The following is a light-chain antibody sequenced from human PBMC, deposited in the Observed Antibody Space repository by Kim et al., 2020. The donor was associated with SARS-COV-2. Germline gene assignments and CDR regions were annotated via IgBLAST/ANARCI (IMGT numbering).Light chain of an antibody. CDR3: SSYTSSSTLEV. V-gene: IGLV2-14*03. J-gene: IGLJ2*01. CDR1: SSDVGGYNY. Sequence: SITISGTGTSSDVGGYNYVAWYQQHPGKAANNMIYYVSNRPSGVSNRFSGSKSGNTASLTIFGLQAEDEADYYCSSYTSSSTLEVFGGGTQLTVL. CDR2: YVS.